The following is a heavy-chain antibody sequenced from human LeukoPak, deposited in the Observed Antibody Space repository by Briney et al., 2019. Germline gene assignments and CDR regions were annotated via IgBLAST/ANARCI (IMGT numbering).Heavy chain of an antibody. CDR1: GFTFSSYA. V-gene: IGHV3-23*01. D-gene: IGHD3-9*01. Sequence: GSLRLSCAASGFTFSSYAMSWVRQAPGKGLEWVSAISGSGGSTYYADSVEGRFTISRDNSKNTLYLQMNSLRAEDTAVYYCAKDLYYDILTGYYTVTAFDIRGQGTMVTVSS. J-gene: IGHJ3*02. CDR2: ISGSGGST. CDR3: AKDLYYDILTGYYTVTAFDI.